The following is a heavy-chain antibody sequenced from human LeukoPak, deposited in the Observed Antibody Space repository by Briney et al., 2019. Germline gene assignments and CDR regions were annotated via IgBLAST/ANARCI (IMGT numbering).Heavy chain of an antibody. CDR2: IRYDGNNK. CDR3: AKRGTVTTFGHCDY. CDR1: GFTFSSYG. D-gene: IGHD4-17*01. J-gene: IGHJ4*02. V-gene: IGHV3-30*02. Sequence: GGSLRLSCAASGFTFSSYGMHWVRQAPGKGLEWVAFIRYDGNNKYYADSVKGRFTISRDNSKNTLYLQMNSLRAEDTAVYYCAKRGTVTTFGHCDYWGQGTLVTVSS.